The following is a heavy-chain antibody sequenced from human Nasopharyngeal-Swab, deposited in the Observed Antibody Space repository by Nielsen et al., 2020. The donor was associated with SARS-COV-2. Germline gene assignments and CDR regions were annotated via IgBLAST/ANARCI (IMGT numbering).Heavy chain of an antibody. CDR2: IYYSGST. D-gene: IGHD2-2*01. CDR3: AKIVVVPAARVFSYYYYMDV. V-gene: IGHV4-59*01. J-gene: IGHJ6*03. CDR1: GGSISSYY. Sequence: SETLSLTCTVSGGSISSYYWSWIRQPPGKGLEWIGYIYYSGSTNYNPSLKSRVTISVDTSKNQFSLKLSSVTAADTAVYYCAKIVVVPAARVFSYYYYMDVWGKWTTVTVSS.